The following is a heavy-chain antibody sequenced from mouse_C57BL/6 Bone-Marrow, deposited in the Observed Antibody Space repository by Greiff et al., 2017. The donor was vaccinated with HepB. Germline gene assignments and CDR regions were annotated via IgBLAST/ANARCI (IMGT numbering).Heavy chain of an antibody. CDR3: ARRGAYYYFDY. D-gene: IGHD1-1*01. J-gene: IGHJ2*01. CDR2: ISNGGGST. V-gene: IGHV5-12*01. CDR1: GFTFSDYY. Sequence: EVKLEESGGGLVQPGGSLKLSCAASGFTFSDYYMYWVRQTPEKRLEWVAYISNGGGSTYYPDTVKGRFTISRDNAKNTLYLQMSRLKSEDTAMYYCARRGAYYYFDYWGQGTTLTVSS.